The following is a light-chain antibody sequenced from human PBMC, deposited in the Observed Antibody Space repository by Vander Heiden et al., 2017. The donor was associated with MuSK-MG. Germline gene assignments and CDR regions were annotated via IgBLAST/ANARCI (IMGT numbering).Light chain of an antibody. CDR1: QTISNY. V-gene: IGKV1-39*01. CDR3: QQSYSTPRT. J-gene: IGKJ1*01. CDR2: AAS. Sequence: DIQMTQSPSSLSASVGDRVTITCRASQTISNYLNWYQQKPGKAPELLIYAASSLQSGVPSRFSGSGSGTDFTLTISSPQPEDFATYYCQQSYSTPRTFGQGTKVEIK.